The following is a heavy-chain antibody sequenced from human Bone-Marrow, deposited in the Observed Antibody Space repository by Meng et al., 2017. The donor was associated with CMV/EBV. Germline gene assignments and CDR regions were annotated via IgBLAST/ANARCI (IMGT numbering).Heavy chain of an antibody. CDR1: GLSFSSYY. D-gene: IGHD6-13*01. Sequence: QVQMWESGGGLFTPGRSLVLSSAASGLSFSSYYMSWIRQAPGKGLEWVSYISSSSSYTNYADSVKGRFTISRDNAKNSLYLQMNSLRAEDTAVYYCARTGAAAQTNYFDYWGQGTLVTVSS. CDR3: ARTGAAAQTNYFDY. J-gene: IGHJ4*02. V-gene: IGHV3-11*03. CDR2: ISSSSSYT.